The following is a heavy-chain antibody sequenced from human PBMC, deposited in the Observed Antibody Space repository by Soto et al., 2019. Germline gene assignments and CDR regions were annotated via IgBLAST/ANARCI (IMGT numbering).Heavy chain of an antibody. CDR1: GGSISSGGYY. J-gene: IGHJ4*02. CDR3: ARDRLVRGVYDY. Sequence: SESLSLTCTVSGGSISSGGYYWSWFGQHPGKGLEWIGYIYYSGSTYYNPSLKSRVTISVDTSKNQFSLKLSSVTAAVTAVYYCARDRLVRGVYDYWGQGTLVTVSS. V-gene: IGHV4-31*03. D-gene: IGHD3-10*01. CDR2: IYYSGST.